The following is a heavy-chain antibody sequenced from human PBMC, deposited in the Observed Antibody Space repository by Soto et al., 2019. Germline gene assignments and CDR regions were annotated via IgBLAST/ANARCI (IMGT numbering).Heavy chain of an antibody. CDR2: ISSSSSYI. V-gene: IGHV3-21*01. CDR1: GFTFSSYS. Sequence: GGSLRLSCAASGFTFSSYSMNWVRQAPGKGLEWVSSISSSSSYIYYADSVKGRFTISRDNAKNSLYLQMNSLRAEDTAVYYCAREEAVGYYYYGMDVWGQGTTVTVSS. D-gene: IGHD6-19*01. CDR3: AREEAVGYYYYGMDV. J-gene: IGHJ6*02.